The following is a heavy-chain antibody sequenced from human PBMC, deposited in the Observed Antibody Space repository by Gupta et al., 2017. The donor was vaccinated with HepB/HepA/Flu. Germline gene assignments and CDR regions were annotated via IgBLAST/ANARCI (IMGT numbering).Heavy chain of an antibody. D-gene: IGHD3-10*01. CDR2: IIPMSVIG. V-gene: IGHV1-69*04. CDR3: ARDPSGTSDSGGRKVELGS. CDR1: GGPVTSRP. J-gene: IGHJ4*02. Sequence: QVQMVQLGAEVTTPGSSLTDSCKVSGGPVTSRPHNWVRQASGQGLEWMGRIIPMSVIGDYAQKCQGRVTINANKYTNTVYMDLSPLRFGDTAVYYCARDPSGTSDSGGRKVELGSWGQGTLVTVSS.